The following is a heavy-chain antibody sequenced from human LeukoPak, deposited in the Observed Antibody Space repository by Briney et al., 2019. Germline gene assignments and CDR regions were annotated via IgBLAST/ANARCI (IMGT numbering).Heavy chain of an antibody. V-gene: IGHV3-30-3*01. D-gene: IGHD5-12*01. CDR2: ISYDGSNK. CDR1: GFTFSSYA. J-gene: IGHJ5*02. CDR3: ARRGSGYDYNWFDP. Sequence: GSLRLSCAASGFTFSSYAMHWVRQAPGKGLEWVAVISYDGSNKYYADSVKGRFTISRDNSKNTLYLQMNSLRAEDTAVYYCARRGSGYDYNWFDPWGQGTLVTVSS.